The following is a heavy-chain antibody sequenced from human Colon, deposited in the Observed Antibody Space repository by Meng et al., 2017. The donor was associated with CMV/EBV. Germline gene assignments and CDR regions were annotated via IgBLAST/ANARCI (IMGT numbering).Heavy chain of an antibody. J-gene: IGHJ1*01. Sequence: GESVVGVRKPGASWKGSFQASGSTFTDYYMHWLRHAPGPGLEWMGWINPNSGGTNYAQKFQARVTMTRDTSTTTAYMELSRLTSDDTAVYYCACYSGSYHYRTEYFQYWGQGTLVTVSS. CDR2: INPNSGGT. V-gene: IGHV1-2*02. CDR3: ACYSGSYHYRTEYFQY. D-gene: IGHD1-26*01. CDR1: GSTFTDYY.